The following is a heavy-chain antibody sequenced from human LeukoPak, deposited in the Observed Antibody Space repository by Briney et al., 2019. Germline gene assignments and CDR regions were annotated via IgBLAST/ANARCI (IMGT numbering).Heavy chain of an antibody. Sequence: EGSLRLSCAASGFTFINYGMHWVRQAPDKGLEWVAVISYDGTNKYYADSVKGRFTISRDNSKNTLYLQMNSLKTDDTAVYYCANYGDYQYFDYWGQGTPVTVSS. CDR1: GFTFINYG. CDR2: ISYDGTNK. CDR3: ANYGDYQYFDY. J-gene: IGHJ4*02. V-gene: IGHV3-30*18. D-gene: IGHD4-17*01.